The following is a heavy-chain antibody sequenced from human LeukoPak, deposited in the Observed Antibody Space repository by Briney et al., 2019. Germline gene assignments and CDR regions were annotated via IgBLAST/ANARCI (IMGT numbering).Heavy chain of an antibody. Sequence: ASVKVSCKASGYTFTSYDINWVRQATGQGLEWLGWMNPNSPNTGYSRKFQGRVTMTRDTSINTAYMELSSLRSDDTAVYYCASIGYDLSSNAFDIWGQGTMVTVSS. V-gene: IGHV1-8*01. J-gene: IGHJ3*02. CDR1: GYTFTSYD. CDR2: MNPNSPNT. CDR3: ASIGYDLSSNAFDI. D-gene: IGHD5-12*01.